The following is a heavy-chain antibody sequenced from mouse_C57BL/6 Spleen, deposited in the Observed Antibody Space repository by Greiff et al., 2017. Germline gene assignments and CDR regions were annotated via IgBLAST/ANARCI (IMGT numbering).Heavy chain of an antibody. V-gene: IGHV1-55*01. Sequence: QVQLKQSGAELVKPGASVKMSCKASGYTFTSYWITWVKQRPGQGLEWIGDIYPGSGSTNYNEKFKSKATLTVDTSSSTAYMQLSSLTSEDSAVYYCARGGGTTHFDYWGQGTTLTVSS. CDR2: IYPGSGST. CDR1: GYTFTSYW. CDR3: ARGGGTTHFDY. D-gene: IGHD1-1*01. J-gene: IGHJ2*01.